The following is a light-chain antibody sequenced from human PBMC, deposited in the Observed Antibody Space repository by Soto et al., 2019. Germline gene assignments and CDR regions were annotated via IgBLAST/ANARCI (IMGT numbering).Light chain of an antibody. CDR2: EVT. V-gene: IGLV2-14*01. CDR3: SSYSSSGTLVV. Sequence: QSALTQPASVSGSPGQSITISCTGTRSDVGGYNYVSWYQHHPGKAPKLIIYEVTNRPSGVSSRFSGSKSGNTASLNISGLQAEDEADYYCSSYSSSGTLVVFGGGTKLTVL. J-gene: IGLJ2*01. CDR1: RSDVGGYNY.